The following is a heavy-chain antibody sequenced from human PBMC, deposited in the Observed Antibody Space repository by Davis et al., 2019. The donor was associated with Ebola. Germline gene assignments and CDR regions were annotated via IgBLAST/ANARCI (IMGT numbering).Heavy chain of an antibody. Sequence: AASVKVSCKGSGGTFSSSAISWVRQAPGQGLDWMGGIIPLFETTNYAQKFQGRVTMTRDTSTSTVYMELSSLRSEDTAVYYCARGIDSYGATFDYWGQGTLVTVSS. V-gene: IGHV1-69*05. CDR2: IIPLFETT. CDR3: ARGIDSYGATFDY. D-gene: IGHD5-18*01. J-gene: IGHJ4*02. CDR1: GGTFSSSA.